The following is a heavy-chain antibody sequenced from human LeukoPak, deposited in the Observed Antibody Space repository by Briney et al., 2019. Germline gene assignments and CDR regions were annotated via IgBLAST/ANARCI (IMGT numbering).Heavy chain of an antibody. CDR1: GFTFSSYA. J-gene: IGHJ5*02. CDR3: ASSSGSTLGWFDP. CDR2: ISGSGGST. V-gene: IGHV3-23*01. Sequence: PGGSLRLSCAASGFTFSSYAMSLVRQAPGKGLEWVSAISGSGGSTYYADSVKGRFTISRDNSKNTLYLQMNSLRAEDTAVYYCASSSGSTLGWFDPWGQGTLVTVSS. D-gene: IGHD3-22*01.